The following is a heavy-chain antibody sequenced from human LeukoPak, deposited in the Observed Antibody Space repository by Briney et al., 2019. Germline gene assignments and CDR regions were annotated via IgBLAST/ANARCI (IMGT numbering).Heavy chain of an antibody. CDR1: DGSFSGFY. Sequence: SETLSLTCAIYDGSFSGFYWSWIRQPPGKGLEWIGEINHSGSTNYNPSLKSRVTISVDKSKNQFSLKLSSVTAADTAVYYCARASKTIYNYYDSSGYPHGLDIWGQGTMVTVSS. CDR3: ARASKTIYNYYDSSGYPHGLDI. V-gene: IGHV4-34*01. J-gene: IGHJ3*02. CDR2: INHSGST. D-gene: IGHD3-22*01.